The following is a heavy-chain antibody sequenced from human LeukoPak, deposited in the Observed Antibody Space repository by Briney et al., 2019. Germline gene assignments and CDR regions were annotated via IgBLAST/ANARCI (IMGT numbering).Heavy chain of an antibody. CDR3: ARDGVPAERWFDP. D-gene: IGHD2-2*01. V-gene: IGHV3-48*01. J-gene: IGHJ5*02. CDR1: GFTFSSYS. Sequence: PGGSLRLSCAASGFTFSSYSMNWVRQAPGKGLEWVSYISSSSSTIYYADSVKGRFTISRDNAKNSLYLQMNSLRAEDTAVYYCARDGVPAERWFDPWGQGTLVTVSS. CDR2: ISSSSSTI.